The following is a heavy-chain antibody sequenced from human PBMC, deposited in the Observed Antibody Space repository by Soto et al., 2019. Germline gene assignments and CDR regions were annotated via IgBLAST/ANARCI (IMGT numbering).Heavy chain of an antibody. J-gene: IGHJ6*02. CDR1: GYSLTSYW. CDR2: IYPGDSDT. CDR3: ARQGCRGGSCLYYYGMEV. D-gene: IGHD2-15*01. V-gene: IGHV5-51*01. Sequence: PGESLKSSFKGSGYSLTSYWIGWVRQMPGKVLELMGIIYPGDSDTRYSPSFQGQVTISADKSIITAYLQWSSLKASDTAMYYCARQGCRGGSCLYYYGMEVWGQGTTVTVSS.